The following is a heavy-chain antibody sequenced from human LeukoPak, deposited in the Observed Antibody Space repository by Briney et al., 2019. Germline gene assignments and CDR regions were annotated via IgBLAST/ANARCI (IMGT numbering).Heavy chain of an antibody. CDR1: GGSISSSSYY. Sequence: SETLSLTCTVSGGSISSSSYYWGWIRQPPGKGLEWIGSIYHSGSTYYNPSLKSRVTISVDTSKNQFSLKLSSVTAADTAVYYCARRRRVGATKHIDYWGQGTLVTVSS. CDR2: IYHSGST. D-gene: IGHD1-26*01. V-gene: IGHV4-39*07. J-gene: IGHJ4*02. CDR3: ARRRRVGATKHIDY.